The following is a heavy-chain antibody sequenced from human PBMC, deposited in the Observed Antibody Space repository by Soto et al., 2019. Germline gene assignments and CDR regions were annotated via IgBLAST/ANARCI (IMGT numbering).Heavy chain of an antibody. CDR3: ARGGRGIAASFDY. Sequence: GGSLRLSCAASGFTVSSNYMSWVRQAPGKGLEWVSVIYSGGSTYYADSVKGRFTISRDNSKNTLYLQMNSLRAEDTAVYYCARGGRGIAASFDYWGQGTLVTVSS. D-gene: IGHD6-13*01. CDR2: IYSGGST. J-gene: IGHJ4*02. CDR1: GFTVSSNY. V-gene: IGHV3-53*01.